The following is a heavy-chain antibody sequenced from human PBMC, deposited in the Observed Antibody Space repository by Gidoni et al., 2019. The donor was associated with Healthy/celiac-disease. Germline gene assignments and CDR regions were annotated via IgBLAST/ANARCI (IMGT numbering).Heavy chain of an antibody. V-gene: IGHV4-31*03. Sequence: QVQLQESGPGLVKPSQTLSLTCTVSGGSISSGGYYWSWIRQHPGKGLEWIGYIYYSGSTYYNPSLKSRVTISVDTSKNQFSLKLSSVTAADTAVYYCARSAYNWNDVNWFDPWGQGTLVTVSS. CDR2: IYYSGST. CDR1: GGSISSGGYY. CDR3: ARSAYNWNDVNWFDP. J-gene: IGHJ5*02. D-gene: IGHD1-20*01.